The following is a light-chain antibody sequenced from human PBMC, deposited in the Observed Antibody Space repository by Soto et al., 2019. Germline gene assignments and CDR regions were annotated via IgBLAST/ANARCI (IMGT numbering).Light chain of an antibody. CDR3: QQYGSSPPYT. CDR2: GAS. CDR1: QSVTSNY. V-gene: IGKV3-20*01. J-gene: IGKJ2*01. Sequence: EIVLTQSPGTLSLSPGERATLSCRASQSVTSNYLAWYQQKPGQAPRLLLYGASSRATGIPDRISGSGSGTDFTLTISRLESEDFAVYYCQQYGSSPPYTFGQGTKLEIK.